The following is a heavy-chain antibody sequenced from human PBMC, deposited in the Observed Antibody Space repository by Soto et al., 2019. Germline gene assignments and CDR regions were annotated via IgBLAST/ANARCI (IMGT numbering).Heavy chain of an antibody. CDR2: ISWNSGSI. CDR3: AKDKSWTARQQWLVREFDY. D-gene: IGHD6-19*01. V-gene: IGHV3-9*01. CDR1: GFTFDDYA. J-gene: IGHJ4*02. Sequence: EVQLVESGGGLVQPGRSLRLSCAASGFTFDDYAMHWVRQAPGKGLEWVSGISWNSGSIGYADSVKGRFTISRDNAKNSLYLQMNSLRAEDTALYYCAKDKSWTARQQWLVREFDYWGQGTLVTVSS.